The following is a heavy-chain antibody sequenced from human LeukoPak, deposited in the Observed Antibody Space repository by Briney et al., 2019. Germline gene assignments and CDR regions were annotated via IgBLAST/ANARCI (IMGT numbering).Heavy chain of an antibody. D-gene: IGHD3-22*01. CDR1: GYTFTSYY. V-gene: IGHV1-18*04. CDR2: ISAYNGNT. Sequence: GASVKVSCKASGYTFTSYYMHWVRQAPGQGLEWMGWISAYNGNTNYAQKLQGRVTMTTDTSTSTAYMELRSLRSDDTAVYYCARDPKGFYDSSGYTKTNFDYWGQGTLVTVSS. CDR3: ARDPKGFYDSSGYTKTNFDY. J-gene: IGHJ4*02.